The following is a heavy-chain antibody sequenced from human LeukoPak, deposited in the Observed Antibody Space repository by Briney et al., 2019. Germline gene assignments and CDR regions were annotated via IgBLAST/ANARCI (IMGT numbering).Heavy chain of an antibody. Sequence: SETLSLTCTVSGGSISSYSWSWIRQPPGKGLEWIGYIYYSGSTYYNPSLKSRVTISVDTSKNQFSLKLSSVTAADTAVYYCARRAIDSSDPRYYFDYWGQGTLVTVSS. J-gene: IGHJ4*02. CDR1: GGSISSYS. CDR2: IYYSGST. CDR3: ARRAIDSSDPRYYFDY. D-gene: IGHD3-22*01. V-gene: IGHV4-59*12.